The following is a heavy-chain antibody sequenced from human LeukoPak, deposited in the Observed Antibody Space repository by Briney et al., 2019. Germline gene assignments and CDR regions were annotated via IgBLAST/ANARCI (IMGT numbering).Heavy chain of an antibody. CDR1: GGSFSGYY. CDR2: INHSGST. V-gene: IGHV4-34*01. D-gene: IGHD5-18*01. J-gene: IGHJ2*01. CDR3: ARGLGGFLSTWIQPSRYFDL. Sequence: SETLSLTCAVYGGSFSGYYWSWLRQPPGKGLEWIGEINHSGSTNYNPSLKSRVTISVDTSKNQFSLKLSSVTAADTAVYYCARGLGGFLSTWIQPSRYFDLWGRGTLVTVSS.